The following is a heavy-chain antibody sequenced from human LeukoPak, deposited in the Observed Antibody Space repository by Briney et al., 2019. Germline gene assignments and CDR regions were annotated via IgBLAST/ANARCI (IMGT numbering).Heavy chain of an antibody. V-gene: IGHV4-59*08. D-gene: IGHD5/OR15-5a*01. CDR2: IYYTGGT. Sequence: PSETLSLTCTVSGDSIRSYYWNWLRWPPGKGLEWIGHIYYTGGTSYNPSLKSRVTISLDTSKSQFSLRLTSVTAADTAVYYCASHGSSVDHPLIWGQGTLVTVSS. CDR1: GDSIRSYY. CDR3: ASHGSSVDHPLI. J-gene: IGHJ4*01.